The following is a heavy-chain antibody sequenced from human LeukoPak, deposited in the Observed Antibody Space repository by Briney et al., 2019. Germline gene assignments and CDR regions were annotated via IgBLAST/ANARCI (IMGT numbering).Heavy chain of an antibody. CDR3: AKECGRDYDDRAFDI. Sequence: ASVKVSCKASGYTFTSYYMHWVRQAPGQGLEWMGIINPSGGSTSYAQKFQGRVTMTRDTSTSTVYMELSSLRSEDTAVYYCAKECGRDYDDRAFDIWGQGTMVTVSS. D-gene: IGHD3-22*01. CDR1: GYTFTSYY. V-gene: IGHV1-46*01. J-gene: IGHJ3*02. CDR2: INPSGGST.